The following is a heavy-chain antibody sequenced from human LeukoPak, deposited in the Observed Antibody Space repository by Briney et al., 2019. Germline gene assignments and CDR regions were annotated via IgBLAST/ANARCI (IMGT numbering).Heavy chain of an antibody. J-gene: IGHJ6*03. Sequence: GGSLRLSCAASGFTFSSYGMHWVRQAPGKGLEWVAFIRYDGSNKYYADSVKGRFTISRDNSKNTLYLQMNSLRAGDTAVYYCAKGDCSSTSCSTHYYYYYMDVWGKGTTVTVSS. D-gene: IGHD2-2*01. CDR1: GFTFSSYG. CDR3: AKGDCSSTSCSTHYYYYYMDV. V-gene: IGHV3-30*02. CDR2: IRYDGSNK.